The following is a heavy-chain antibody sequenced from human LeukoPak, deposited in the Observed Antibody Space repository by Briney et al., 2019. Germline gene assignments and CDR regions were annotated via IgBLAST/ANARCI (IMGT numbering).Heavy chain of an antibody. CDR3: ARTNALDI. Sequence: PGGSLRLSCTTSGFTFTSYSVNWVRQAPGKGLEWVAYMSGTGTTTYYADSVKGRFTISRDNAKKSVHLQMHSLRAEDTAVYYCARTNALDIWGQGTVVTVSS. CDR1: GFTFTSYS. J-gene: IGHJ3*02. CDR2: MSGTGTTT. V-gene: IGHV3-48*04.